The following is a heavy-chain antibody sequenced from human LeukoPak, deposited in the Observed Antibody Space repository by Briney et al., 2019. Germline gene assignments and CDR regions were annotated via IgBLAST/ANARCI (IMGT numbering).Heavy chain of an antibody. CDR3: ARHSPSGRFDP. CDR2: INHSGST. J-gene: IGHJ5*02. V-gene: IGHV4-34*01. D-gene: IGHD1-26*01. Sequence: SETLSLTCAVYGGSFSGYYWSWIRQPPGKGLEWIGEINHSGSTNYNPSLKSRVTISVDTSKNQFSLKLSSVTAADTAVYYCARHSPSGRFDPWGQGMLVTVSS. CDR1: GGSFSGYY.